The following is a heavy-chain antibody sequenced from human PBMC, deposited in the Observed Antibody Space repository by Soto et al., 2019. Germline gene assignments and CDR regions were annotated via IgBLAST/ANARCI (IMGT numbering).Heavy chain of an antibody. Sequence: EVQLVESGGVVVQPGGSLRLSCAASGFTFDDYTMHWVRQAPGKGLEWVSLISWDGGSTYYADSVKGRFTISRDNSKNSLDLQMNSLRTEDTALYYCAKARNTWTTLDYWGQGTLVTVSS. D-gene: IGHD1-20*01. V-gene: IGHV3-43*01. CDR1: GFTFDDYT. CDR3: AKARNTWTTLDY. J-gene: IGHJ4*02. CDR2: ISWDGGST.